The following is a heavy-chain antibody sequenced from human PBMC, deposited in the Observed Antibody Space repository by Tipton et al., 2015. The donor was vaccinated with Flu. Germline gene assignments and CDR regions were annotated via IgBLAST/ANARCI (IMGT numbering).Heavy chain of an antibody. CDR1: GFTFSSYG. D-gene: IGHD5-18*01. V-gene: IGHV3-30*18. J-gene: IGHJ4*02. CDR2: ISYDDGSNK. Sequence: SLRLSCAASGFTFSSYGMHWVRQAPGKGLEWVAVISYDDGSNKYHTDSVKGRFTISRDNSKNALFLQMNSLRAEDTALYYCAKDRGRVRYGQREAIDQWGQGTLVTVSS. CDR3: AKDRGRVRYGQREAIDQ.